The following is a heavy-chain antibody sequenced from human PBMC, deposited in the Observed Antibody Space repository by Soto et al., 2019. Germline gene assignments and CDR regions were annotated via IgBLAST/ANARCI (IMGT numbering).Heavy chain of an antibody. D-gene: IGHD1-26*01. CDR1: GFTFSSYG. CDR2: ISYDGSNK. Sequence: PGGSLRLSCAASGFTFSSYGMHWVRQAPGKGLEWVAVISYDGSNKYYADSVKGRFTISRDNSKNTLYLQMNSLRAEDTAVYYCVKWELDLGFDYWGQGTLVNVS. J-gene: IGHJ4*02. V-gene: IGHV3-30*03. CDR3: VKWELDLGFDY.